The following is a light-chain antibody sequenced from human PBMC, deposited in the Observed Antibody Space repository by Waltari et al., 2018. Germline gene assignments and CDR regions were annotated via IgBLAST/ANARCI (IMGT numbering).Light chain of an antibody. CDR1: SSDLGTYDY. V-gene: IGLV2-14*03. Sequence: QSALTQPASVSGSPGQSITFSCTGTSSDLGTYDYVSWYQQHPGKAPKLMIYDVTKRPSGVSDRFSDSKSGNTASLTISGLQAEDEADYYCSSYTTSSTVVFGGGTKVTVL. CDR2: DVT. CDR3: SSYTTSSTVV. J-gene: IGLJ2*01.